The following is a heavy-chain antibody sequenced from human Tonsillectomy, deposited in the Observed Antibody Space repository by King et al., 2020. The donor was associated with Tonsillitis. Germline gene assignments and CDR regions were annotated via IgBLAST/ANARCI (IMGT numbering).Heavy chain of an antibody. CDR1: GGSFSGYY. CDR3: ARDRFCTNGVCYMGNLDY. V-gene: IGHV4-34*01. Sequence: VQLQQWGAGLLKPSETLSLTCAVSGGSFSGYYWTWIRQTPGKGLEWIGATNHRGSTTYNPSLKSRVTISVDTSKNQFSLRLTSVTAADSAVYYCARDRFCTNGVCYMGNLDYWAQGTLVSVSS. CDR2: TNHRGST. D-gene: IGHD2-8*01. J-gene: IGHJ4*02.